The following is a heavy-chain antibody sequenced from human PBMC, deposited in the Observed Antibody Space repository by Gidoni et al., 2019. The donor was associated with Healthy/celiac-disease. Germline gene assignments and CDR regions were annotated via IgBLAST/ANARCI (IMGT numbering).Heavy chain of an antibody. J-gene: IGHJ3*02. Sequence: QVQLVQSGAEVKKPGASVKVSCKASGYTFTGYYMHWVRQAPGQGLEWMGRINPNSGGTNYAQKFQGRVTMTRDTSISTAYMELSRLRSDDTAVYYCAIRDEWVITFGGVIDGSDAFDIWGQGTMVTVSS. CDR1: GYTFTGYY. CDR2: INPNSGGT. V-gene: IGHV1-2*06. D-gene: IGHD3-16*02. CDR3: AIRDEWVITFGGVIDGSDAFDI.